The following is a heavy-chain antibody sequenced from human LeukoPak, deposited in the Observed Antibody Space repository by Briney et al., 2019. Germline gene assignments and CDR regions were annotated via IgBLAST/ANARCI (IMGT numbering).Heavy chain of an antibody. D-gene: IGHD3-22*01. Sequence: ASETLSLTCTVSGGSISNYYWSWIRQPPGRGLEWIGYIYYRGSINYNPSLRSRVTLSVDTSKNQFSLKLSSVTAADTAVYYCARTFQDDGSGYYYYYGMDVWGHGTTVTVPS. CDR1: GGSISNYY. V-gene: IGHV4-59*01. J-gene: IGHJ6*02. CDR2: IYYRGSI. CDR3: ARTFQDDGSGYYYYYGMDV.